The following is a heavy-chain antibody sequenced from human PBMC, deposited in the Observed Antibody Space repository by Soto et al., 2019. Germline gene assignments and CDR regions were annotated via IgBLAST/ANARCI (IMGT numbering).Heavy chain of an antibody. D-gene: IGHD3-10*01. CDR3: ARDGSPESEWFGELSGYMDV. J-gene: IGHJ6*03. Sequence: GGSLRLSCAASGFTFSSYWMSWVRQAPGKGLEWVANIKQDGSEKYYVDSVKGRFTISRDNAKNSLYLQMNSLRAEDTAVYYCARDGSPESEWFGELSGYMDVWGKGTTVTVSS. V-gene: IGHV3-7*01. CDR2: IKQDGSEK. CDR1: GFTFSSYW.